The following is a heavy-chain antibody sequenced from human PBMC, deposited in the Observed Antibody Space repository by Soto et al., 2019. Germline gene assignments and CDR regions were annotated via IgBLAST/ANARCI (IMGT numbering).Heavy chain of an antibody. Sequence: PSETLSLTCSVSGSPISSYYWGWFRLPPGQGLQWVGYIYYTGTTSYNPSLKGRVTVSLDTSKKQFSLKLRSVTAADTAVYYCARGVLHWGQGTLVTVSS. V-gene: IGHV4-59*12. CDR1: GSPISSYY. CDR2: IYYTGTT. J-gene: IGHJ4*01. CDR3: ARGVLH.